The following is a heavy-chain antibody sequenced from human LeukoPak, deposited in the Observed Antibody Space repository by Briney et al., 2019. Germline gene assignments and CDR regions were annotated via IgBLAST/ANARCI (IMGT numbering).Heavy chain of an antibody. CDR2: INARNGNT. V-gene: IGHV1-3*03. CDR1: GYTFTSYA. CDR3: AREQWPYAFDI. D-gene: IGHD6-19*01. J-gene: IGHJ3*02. Sequence: ASVKVSCKASGYTFTSYAMHWVRQAPGQRLEWMGWINARNGNTKYSQEFQGRVTITRDTSASTAYMELSSLRSEDMAVYYCAREQWPYAFDIWGQGTMVTVSS.